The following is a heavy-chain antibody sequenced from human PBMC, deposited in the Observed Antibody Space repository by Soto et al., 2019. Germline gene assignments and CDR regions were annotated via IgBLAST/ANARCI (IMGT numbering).Heavy chain of an antibody. CDR1: GFTFSSYG. CDR3: ARVRVVVVAGEAFDI. Sequence: QVQLVESGGGVVQPGRSLRLSCAASGFTFSSYGMHWVRQAPGKGLEWVAVIWYDGSNKYYTDSVKGRFTISRDNSKNTLYLQMNSLRAEDTAVYYCARVRVVVVAGEAFDIWGQGTMVTVSS. J-gene: IGHJ3*02. V-gene: IGHV3-33*01. CDR2: IWYDGSNK. D-gene: IGHD2-15*01.